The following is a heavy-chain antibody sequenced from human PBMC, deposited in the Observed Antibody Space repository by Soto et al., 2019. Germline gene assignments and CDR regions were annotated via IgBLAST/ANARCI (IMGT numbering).Heavy chain of an antibody. CDR2: ISGSGGST. V-gene: IGHV3-23*01. D-gene: IGHD3-10*01. CDR3: AKGGEVRGYYYYYYGMDV. CDR1: GFTFSSYA. J-gene: IGHJ6*02. Sequence: EVQLLESGGGLVQPGGSLRLSCAASGFTFSSYAMSWVRQAPGKGLEWVSAISGSGGSTYYADSVKGRFTISRDNSKNTRYRQMNSLRADDTAVYYCAKGGEVRGYYYYYYGMDVWGQGTTVTVSS.